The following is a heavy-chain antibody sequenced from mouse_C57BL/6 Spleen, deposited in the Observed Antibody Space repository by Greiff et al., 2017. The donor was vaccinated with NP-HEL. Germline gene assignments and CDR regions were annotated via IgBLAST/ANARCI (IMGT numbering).Heavy chain of an antibody. CDR3: ARWLLPYYAMDY. D-gene: IGHD2-3*01. CDR1: GFTFSDYG. J-gene: IGHJ4*01. CDR2: ISSGSSTI. V-gene: IGHV5-17*01. Sequence: EVMLVESGGGLVKPGGSLKLSCAASGFTFSDYGMHWVRQAPEKGLEWVAYISSGSSTIYYADTVKGRFTISRDNAKNTLFLQMTSLRSEDTAMYYCARWLLPYYAMDYWGQGTSVTVSS.